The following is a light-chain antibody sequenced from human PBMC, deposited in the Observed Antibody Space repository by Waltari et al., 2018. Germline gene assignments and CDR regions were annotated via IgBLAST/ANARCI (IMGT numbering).Light chain of an antibody. CDR2: GAS. CDR3: QKYSTSPWT. V-gene: IGKV3-20*01. CDR1: QSVSSY. Sequence: VILTQSPTTLSLSPGERATLSCRASQSVSSYLAWYQQKPGLAPRSLIYGASSRATGIPDRFSGSGSGTEFTLTISSLEPEDFAVYYCQKYSTSPWTFGQGTKVEIK. J-gene: IGKJ1*01.